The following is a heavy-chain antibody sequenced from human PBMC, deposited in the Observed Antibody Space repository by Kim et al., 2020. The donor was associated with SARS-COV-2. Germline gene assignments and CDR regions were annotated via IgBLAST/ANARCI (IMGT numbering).Heavy chain of an antibody. J-gene: IGHJ4*02. CDR3: ARDRLTTSGPLDS. V-gene: IGHV3-30*07. Sequence: DSVKGRFTIPRDNSKNTLYLQMDRLRVEDTSVYYCARDRLTTSGPLDSWGQGILVTVSS. D-gene: IGHD5-12*01.